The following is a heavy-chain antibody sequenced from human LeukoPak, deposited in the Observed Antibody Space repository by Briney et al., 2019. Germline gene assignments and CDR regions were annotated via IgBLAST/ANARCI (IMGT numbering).Heavy chain of an antibody. J-gene: IGHJ6*03. D-gene: IGHD4-11*01. CDR1: GYTFTSYG. Sequence: ASVKVSCKASGYTFTSYGISWVRQAPGQGLEWMGWISAYNGNTNYAQKLQGRVTMTTDTSTSTAYMELRSLKSDDTAVYFRARVAFSKYHYYMDVWGKGTTVTVSS. CDR3: ARVAFSKYHYYMDV. V-gene: IGHV1-18*01. CDR2: ISAYNGNT.